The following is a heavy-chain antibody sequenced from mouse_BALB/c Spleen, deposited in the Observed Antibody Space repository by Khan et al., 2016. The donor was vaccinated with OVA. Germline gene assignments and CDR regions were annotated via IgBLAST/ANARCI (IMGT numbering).Heavy chain of an antibody. D-gene: IGHD4-1*01. V-gene: IGHV1-5*01. Sequence: VQLQQSGTVLARPGASVKMSCKASGYTFTSSWMHWVKQRPGQGLEWIGGIYPGNTDTNYNQKFKGKAKLTAVTSTSTAYLELYSLTNEDSAVYYGTRRNWDVAWFAYWGQGTLVTVSA. CDR2: IYPGNTDT. CDR3: TRRNWDVAWFAY. CDR1: GYTFTSSW. J-gene: IGHJ3*01.